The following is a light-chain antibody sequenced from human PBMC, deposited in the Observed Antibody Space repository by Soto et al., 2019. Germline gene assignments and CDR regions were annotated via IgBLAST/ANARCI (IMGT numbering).Light chain of an antibody. Sequence: QMTQSPSALSASVGDRVTISCRASQGIGNDLGWYQQKPGKAPKLLIYKASSLESGVPSRFSGSGSGTEFTLTISSLQPDDFATYYCQQYNSYSGPFGQGTKVDI. CDR3: QQYNSYSGP. CDR1: QGIGND. J-gene: IGKJ1*01. CDR2: KAS. V-gene: IGKV1-5*03.